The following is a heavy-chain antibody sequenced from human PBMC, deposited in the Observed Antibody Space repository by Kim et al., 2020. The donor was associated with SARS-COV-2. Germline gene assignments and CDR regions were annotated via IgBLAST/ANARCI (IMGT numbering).Heavy chain of an antibody. CDR1: GGSFSGYY. CDR2: INHSGST. J-gene: IGHJ5*02. CDR3: ARWQLGGWFDP. Sequence: SETLSLTCAVYGGSFSGYYWSWIRQPPGKGLEWIGEINHSGSTNYNPSLKSRVTISVDTSKNQFSLKLSSVTAADTAVYYCARWQLGGWFDPWGQGTLVT. V-gene: IGHV4-34*01. D-gene: IGHD6-6*01.